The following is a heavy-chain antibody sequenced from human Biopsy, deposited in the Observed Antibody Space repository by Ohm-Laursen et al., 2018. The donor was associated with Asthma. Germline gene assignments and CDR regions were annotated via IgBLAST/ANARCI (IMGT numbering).Heavy chain of an antibody. CDR3: ARGYSGTDRIVYYYSGMEV. CDR2: LIPVLGTA. V-gene: IGHV1-69*13. J-gene: IGHJ6*02. D-gene: IGHD5-12*01. Sequence: ASVKDSCKVSGGMFGNYVISWVRQAPGLGLEWMGGLIPVLGTADYAPMFEGRVTITADESTSTAYLELTSLRFEDTAVYYCARGYSGTDRIVYYYSGMEVWGQGTAVTVSS. CDR1: GGMFGNYV.